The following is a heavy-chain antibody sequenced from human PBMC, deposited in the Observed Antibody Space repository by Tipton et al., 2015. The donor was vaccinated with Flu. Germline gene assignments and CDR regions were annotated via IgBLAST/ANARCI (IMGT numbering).Heavy chain of an antibody. D-gene: IGHD1-14*01. J-gene: IGHJ3*02. Sequence: LRLSCTVSGGSISSSSYYWGWVRQPPGKGLEWIGSLYYSGSTYYNPSLKSRVTISVDTSKNQFSLKLSSVTAADTAVYYCAGEYKGGAFDIWGQGTMVTVSS. CDR1: GGSISSSSYY. CDR2: LYYSGST. CDR3: AGEYKGGAFDI. V-gene: IGHV4-39*07.